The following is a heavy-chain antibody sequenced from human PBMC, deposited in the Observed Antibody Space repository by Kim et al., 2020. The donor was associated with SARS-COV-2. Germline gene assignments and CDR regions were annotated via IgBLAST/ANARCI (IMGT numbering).Heavy chain of an antibody. V-gene: IGHV3-9*01. CDR3: AKNSGYDYAFDY. J-gene: IGHJ4*02. Sequence: IDYADSVKGRFTTSRDNAKNSLYLQMNSLRAEDTALYYCAKNSGYDYAFDYWGQGTLVTVSS. D-gene: IGHD5-12*01. CDR2: I.